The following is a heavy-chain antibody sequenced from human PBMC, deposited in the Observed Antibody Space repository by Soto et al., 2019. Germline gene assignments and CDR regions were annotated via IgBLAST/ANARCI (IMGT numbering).Heavy chain of an antibody. Sequence: ASVKVSCKASGYTFTSYDINWVRQATGQGLEWMGWMNPNSGNTGYAQKFQGRVTMTRNTSISTAYMELSSLRSEDTAVYYCARAWYGDYDLSLSYYYYMDVWGKGTTVTVSS. J-gene: IGHJ6*03. CDR2: MNPNSGNT. V-gene: IGHV1-8*01. D-gene: IGHD4-17*01. CDR1: GYTFTSYD. CDR3: ARAWYGDYDLSLSYYYYMDV.